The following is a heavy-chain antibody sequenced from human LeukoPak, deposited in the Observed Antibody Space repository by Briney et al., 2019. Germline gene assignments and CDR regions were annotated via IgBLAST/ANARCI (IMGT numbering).Heavy chain of an antibody. V-gene: IGHV1-18*01. CDR1: GYTFTSYG. CDR3: ARNAYCSSTSCYPDY. J-gene: IGHJ4*02. D-gene: IGHD2-2*01. Sequence: ASVKVSCKASGYTFTSYGISWVRQAPGQGLEWMGWISAYNGNTNYAQKLQGRVTMTTYTSTSTAYMELRRLRSDDTAVYYCARNAYCSSTSCYPDYWGQGNLVTVSS. CDR2: ISAYNGNT.